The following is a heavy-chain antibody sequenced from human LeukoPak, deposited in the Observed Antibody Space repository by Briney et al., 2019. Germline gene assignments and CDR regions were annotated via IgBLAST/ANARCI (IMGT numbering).Heavy chain of an antibody. V-gene: IGHV2-5*01. CDR3: AHSHVITMVRGVIIIGATNFDY. D-gene: IGHD3-10*01. J-gene: IGHJ4*02. CDR2: IYWNDDK. Sequence: SGPTLVKPTQTLTLTCTFSGFSLSTSGVGVGWIRQPPGKALEWLALIYWNDDKRYSPSLKSRLTITKDTSKNQVVLTMTNMDPVDTATYYCAHSHVITMVRGVIIIGATNFDYWGQGTLVTVSS. CDR1: GFSLSTSGVG.